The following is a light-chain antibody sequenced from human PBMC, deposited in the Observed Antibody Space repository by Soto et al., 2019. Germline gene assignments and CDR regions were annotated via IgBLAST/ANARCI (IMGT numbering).Light chain of an antibody. CDR1: QGISTH. V-gene: IGKV1-9*01. CDR3: QQVGSFPFT. J-gene: IGKJ3*01. Sequence: IQLTQSPSSLSASVGDRVTITCRASQGISTHLAWYQQKPGKAPNLLIYDASTLPSGVPSTFSGSGAGTDFTLSISCLQPEDFATYYCQQVGSFPFTFRPGTKVDL. CDR2: DAS.